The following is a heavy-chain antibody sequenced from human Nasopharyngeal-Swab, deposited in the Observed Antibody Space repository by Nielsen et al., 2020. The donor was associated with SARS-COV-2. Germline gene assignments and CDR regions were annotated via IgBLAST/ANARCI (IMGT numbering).Heavy chain of an antibody. CDR3: ARRSGTADYFDY. CDR2: IDLSDSYT. V-gene: IGHV5-10-1*01. J-gene: IGHJ4*02. Sequence: GESLKILCKGSGYSFTSYWISWVRQMPGKGPEWMGRIDLSDSYTNYSPFFQGQVTISADKSIGNAYLQWSSLKASDAAMYYCARRSGTADYFDYWGQGTLVTVSS. CDR1: GYSFTSYW. D-gene: IGHD3-10*01.